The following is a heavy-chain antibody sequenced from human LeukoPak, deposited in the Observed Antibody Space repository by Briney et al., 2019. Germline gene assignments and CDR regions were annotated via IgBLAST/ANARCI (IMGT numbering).Heavy chain of an antibody. D-gene: IGHD2-2*01. CDR2: IYYSGST. CDR3: ARQRHQLQPADY. J-gene: IGHJ4*02. CDR1: GGSISSYY. V-gene: IGHV4-59*08. Sequence: PSETLSLTCTVSGGSISSYYWSWIRQPPGKGLEWIGYIYYSGSTNYNPSLKSRVTISVDTSKNQFSLKLSSVTAADTAVYYCARQRHQLQPADYWGQGTLVTVSS.